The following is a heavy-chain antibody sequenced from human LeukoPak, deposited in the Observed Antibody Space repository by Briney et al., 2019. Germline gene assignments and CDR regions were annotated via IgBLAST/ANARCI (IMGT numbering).Heavy chain of an antibody. D-gene: IGHD2/OR15-2a*01. CDR1: GYTFTGYY. V-gene: IGHV1-46*01. J-gene: IGHJ3*02. Sequence: ASVKVSRKASGYTFTGYYMHWVRQAPGQGLEWMGIINPSGGSTSYAQKFQGRVTMTRDMSTSTVYMELSSLRSEDTAVYYCARDEIFYDLLAFDIWGQGTMVTVSS. CDR3: ARDEIFYDLLAFDI. CDR2: INPSGGST.